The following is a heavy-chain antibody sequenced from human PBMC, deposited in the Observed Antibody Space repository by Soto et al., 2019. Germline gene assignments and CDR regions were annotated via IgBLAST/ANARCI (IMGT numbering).Heavy chain of an antibody. CDR3: TSRRDWTAVDTFDY. CDR1: GFTFSESA. Sequence: ELQLVESGGGLVQPGGSLKLSCAASGFTFSESAMHWVRQASGKGLEWVGRIRNKDNDYATAYTASVKGRFTITREDSKNTVYMQMHSLKIDDTAVYYCTSRRDWTAVDTFDYWGLGALVTVSS. D-gene: IGHD5-18*01. J-gene: IGHJ4*02. CDR2: IRNKDNDYAT. V-gene: IGHV3-73*02.